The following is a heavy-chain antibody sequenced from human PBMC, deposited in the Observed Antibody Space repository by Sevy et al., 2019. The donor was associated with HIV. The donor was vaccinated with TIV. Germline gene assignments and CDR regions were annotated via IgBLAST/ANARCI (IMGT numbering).Heavy chain of an antibody. CDR3: VKVGGFRRRHYYYYMDV. CDR2: ITGSGGST. Sequence: GGSLRLSCAASGFTLSSYAMTWVRQTPRKGLEWVSTITGSGGSTNYADSLKGRFTISTDNSKSVLYLQMNFLRAEDTAVYYCVKVGGFRRRHYYYYMDVWGQGTTVTVSS. J-gene: IGHJ6*02. D-gene: IGHD3-10*01. CDR1: GFTLSSYA. V-gene: IGHV3-23*01.